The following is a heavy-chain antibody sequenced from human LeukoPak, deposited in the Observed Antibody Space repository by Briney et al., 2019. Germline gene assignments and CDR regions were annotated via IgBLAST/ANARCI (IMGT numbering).Heavy chain of an antibody. V-gene: IGHV1-69*04. CDR3: ARDLEATTHYYYGMDV. J-gene: IGHJ6*02. CDR2: IIPILGIA. CDR1: GGTFSSYA. Sequence: SVKVSCKASGGTFSSYAISWVRQAPGQGLEWMGRIIPILGIANYAQKFQGRVTITADKSTSTAYMELSSLRSEDTAVYYCARDLEATTHYYYGMDVWGQGTTVTVSS. D-gene: IGHD5-12*01.